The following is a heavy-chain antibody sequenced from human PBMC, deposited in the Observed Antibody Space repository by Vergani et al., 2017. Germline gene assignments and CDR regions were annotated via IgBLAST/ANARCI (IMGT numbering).Heavy chain of an antibody. V-gene: IGHV3-21*01. CDR3: ARASSMVYASARFDP. Sequence: EVQLLESGGGLVQPGGSLRLSCAASGFTFSSYSMNWVRQAPGKGLEWVSSISSSSSYIYYADSVKGRFTITRDNAKNSLYLQMNSLRAEDTAVYYCARASSMVYASARFDPWGQGTLVTVSS. CDR1: GFTFSSYS. CDR2: ISSSSSYI. J-gene: IGHJ5*02. D-gene: IGHD2-8*01.